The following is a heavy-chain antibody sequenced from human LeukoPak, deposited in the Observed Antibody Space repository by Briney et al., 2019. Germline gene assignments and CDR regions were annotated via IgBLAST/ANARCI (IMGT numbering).Heavy chain of an antibody. CDR1: GFTFSSYW. J-gene: IGHJ6*02. CDR2: IKQDGSEK. CDR3: ARDLRIGELRAPLYYYYGMDV. Sequence: GGSLRLSCAASGFTFSSYWMSWVRQAPGKGLEWVANIKQDGSEKYYVDSVKGRFTISRDNAKNSLYLQMNSLRAEDTAVYYCARDLRIGELRAPLYYYYGMDVWGQGTAVTVSS. D-gene: IGHD1-7*01. V-gene: IGHV3-7*01.